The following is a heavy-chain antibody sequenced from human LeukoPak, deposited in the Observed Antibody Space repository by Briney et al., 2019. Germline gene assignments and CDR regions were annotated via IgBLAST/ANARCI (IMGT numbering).Heavy chain of an antibody. Sequence: SETLSLTCTVSGGSISSYYWSWIRQPAGKGLEWIGRIYTSGSTNYNPSLKSRVTMSVDTSKNQFSLKLSSVTAADTAVYYCARLSSSGWYVSFDYWGQGTLVTVSS. CDR2: IYTSGST. CDR3: ARLSSSGWYVSFDY. J-gene: IGHJ4*02. D-gene: IGHD6-19*01. V-gene: IGHV4-4*07. CDR1: GGSISSYY.